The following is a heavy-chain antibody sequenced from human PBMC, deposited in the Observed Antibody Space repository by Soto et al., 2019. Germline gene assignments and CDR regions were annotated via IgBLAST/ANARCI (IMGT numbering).Heavy chain of an antibody. V-gene: IGHV3-53*01. D-gene: IGHD3-22*01. CDR3: ARGYYDSSGYYEGDAFDI. CDR2: IYSGGST. CDR1: GFTVSSNY. J-gene: IGHJ3*02. Sequence: GGSLRLYCAASGFTVSSNYMSWVRQAPGKGLEWVSVIYSGGSTYYADSVKGRFTISRDNSKNTLYLQMNSLGAEDTAVYYCARGYYDSSGYYEGDAFDIWGQGTMVTVSS.